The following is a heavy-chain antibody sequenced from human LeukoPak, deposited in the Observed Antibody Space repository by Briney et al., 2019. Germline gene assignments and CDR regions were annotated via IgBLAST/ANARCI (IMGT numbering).Heavy chain of an antibody. CDR1: GYTFTSYD. D-gene: IGHD3-10*01. CDR3: ARRYYYGSGSYYPNDY. CDR2: MNPNSGNT. V-gene: IGHV1-8*01. J-gene: IGHJ4*02. Sequence: ASVKVSCKASGYTFTSYDINWVRQATGQGLEWVGWMNPNSGNTGYAQKFQGRVTMTRNTSISTAYMELSSLRSEDTAVYYCARRYYYGSGSYYPNDYWGQGTLVTVSS.